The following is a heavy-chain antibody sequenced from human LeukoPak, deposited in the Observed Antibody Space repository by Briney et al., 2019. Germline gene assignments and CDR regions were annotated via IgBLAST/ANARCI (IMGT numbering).Heavy chain of an antibody. V-gene: IGHV1-24*01. D-gene: IGHD1-26*01. CDR2: FDPEDGET. CDR3: ATGPQPTVGYYFAY. CDR1: GCTLTELS. J-gene: IGHJ4*02. Sequence: ASVKVSCKDSGCTLTELSMQWVRQAPGEALEWMGGFDPEDGETIYAQKFQGRVTMTEDTSTDTAYMELSSLRSEDTAVYYCATGPQPTVGYYFAYWGQRTLVTVSS.